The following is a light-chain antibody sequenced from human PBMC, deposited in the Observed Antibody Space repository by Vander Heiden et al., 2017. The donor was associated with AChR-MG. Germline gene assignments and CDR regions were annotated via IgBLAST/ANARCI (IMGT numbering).Light chain of an antibody. CDR2: AAS. Sequence: DIQMTQSPSSLSASVGDRVTITCRASQSISSYLNWYQQKPGKAPKLLIYAASSLQSGVPSRFSGSGSGTDFTLTISSLQPEDFATYYCQRWYSTLWTFGQRTKVEIK. V-gene: IGKV1-39*01. CDR3: QRWYSTLWT. J-gene: IGKJ1*01. CDR1: QSISSY.